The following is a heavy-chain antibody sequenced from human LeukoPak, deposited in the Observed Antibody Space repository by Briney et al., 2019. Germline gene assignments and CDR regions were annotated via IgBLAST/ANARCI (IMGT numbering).Heavy chain of an antibody. CDR1: GGSISNGDYY. CDR2: IYYSGST. V-gene: IGHV4-30-4*01. J-gene: IGHJ4*02. Sequence: PSQTLSLTCTVSGGSISNGDYYWSWIRQPPGKGLEWIGYIYYSGSTYYNPSLKSRVTISVDTSKNQFSLKLSSVTAADTAVYYCARGGSYGDYVNNWGQGTLVTVSS. D-gene: IGHD4-17*01. CDR3: ARGGSYGDYVNN.